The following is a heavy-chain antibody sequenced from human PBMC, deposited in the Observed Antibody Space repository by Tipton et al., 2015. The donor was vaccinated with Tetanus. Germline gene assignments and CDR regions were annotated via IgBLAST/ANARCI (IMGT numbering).Heavy chain of an antibody. CDR1: GYSFTSYW. CDR3: ARHPENSSSWGYYFDY. Sequence: QSGPEVKKPGESLKISCKGSGYSFTSYWIGWVRQMPGKGLEWMGIIYPGDSDTRYSPSFQGQVTISADKSISTAYLQWSSLKASDTAMYYCARHPENSSSWGYYFDYWGQGTLVTVSS. J-gene: IGHJ4*02. CDR2: IYPGDSDT. V-gene: IGHV5-51*01. D-gene: IGHD6-13*01.